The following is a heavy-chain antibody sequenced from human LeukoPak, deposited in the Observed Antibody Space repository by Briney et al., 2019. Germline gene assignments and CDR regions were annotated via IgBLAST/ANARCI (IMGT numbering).Heavy chain of an antibody. CDR1: GLTFSVYS. J-gene: IGHJ4*02. V-gene: IGHV3-23*01. Sequence: GGSLRLSCAVSGLTFSVYSMNWVRQAPGKGLEWVSDIGGSGGTTYYADSVKGRFTISRDNSKNTLYLQMINLRAEDTAIYYCARDPGAAADSYFDSWGPGTLVTVSS. CDR2: IGGSGGTT. CDR3: ARDPGAAADSYFDS. D-gene: IGHD6-13*01.